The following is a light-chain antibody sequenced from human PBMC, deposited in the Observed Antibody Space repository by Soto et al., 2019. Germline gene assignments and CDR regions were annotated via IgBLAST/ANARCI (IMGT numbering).Light chain of an antibody. CDR2: AAF. V-gene: IGKV1-17*01. J-gene: IGKJ3*01. CDR1: QGINNL. CDR3: LQHHAFPFS. Sequence: DIQMTQSPSSLSASVGDRVTITCRASQGINNLLGWYQQRPGKAPKRLIYAAFNLEGGGPSRFSGSGSGTAFTLTISSLQPEDFATYYCLQHHAFPFSFGPGTTVDVK.